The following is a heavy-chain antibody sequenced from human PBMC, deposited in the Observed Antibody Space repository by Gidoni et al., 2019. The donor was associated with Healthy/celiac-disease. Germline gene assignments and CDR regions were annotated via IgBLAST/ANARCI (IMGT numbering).Heavy chain of an antibody. CDR3: ARAPCNCFGGVVRPACFDY. V-gene: IGHV4-34*01. CDR1: VGSFSGYY. D-gene: IGHD3-10*01. J-gene: IGHJ4*02. Sequence: QLQLQPWGAGLLQPTDTMSRTCAFYVGSFSGYYWRWIRQPPGKGLEWNGEINHSGITNYNPALKSRVTISVDTSKYQFSLKRSFVSAAESAVYYCARAPCNCFGGVVRPACFDYWGQGTLVTVSS. CDR2: INHSGIT.